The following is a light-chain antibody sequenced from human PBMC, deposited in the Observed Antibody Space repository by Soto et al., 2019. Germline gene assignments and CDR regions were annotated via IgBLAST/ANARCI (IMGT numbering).Light chain of an antibody. CDR1: SSDVGSYNL. CDR2: EVS. J-gene: IGLJ1*01. Sequence: QSALTQPASVSGSPGQSITISCTGTSSDVGSYNLVSWYQQHPGKAPKLMIYEVSNRPSGVSNRFSGSKSGNTASLTISGLQAEDEADYYCSSYTSSSTLYDVFGTGTKLTVL. CDR3: SSYTSSSTLYDV. V-gene: IGLV2-14*02.